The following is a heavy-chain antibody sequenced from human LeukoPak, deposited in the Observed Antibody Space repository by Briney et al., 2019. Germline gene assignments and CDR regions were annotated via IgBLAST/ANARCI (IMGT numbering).Heavy chain of an antibody. CDR3: ASFRTSSTGASDY. D-gene: IGHD2-2*01. J-gene: IGHJ4*02. Sequence: PGGSLRLSCAASGFTFSTYSMNWVRQAPGKGLEGVSSITSSSSHIYYADSVKGRFTISRDNAKNSLYLQLNSLRAEDTAVYYCASFRTSSTGASDYWGQGTLVTVSS. CDR2: ITSSSSHI. CDR1: GFTFSTYS. V-gene: IGHV3-21*01.